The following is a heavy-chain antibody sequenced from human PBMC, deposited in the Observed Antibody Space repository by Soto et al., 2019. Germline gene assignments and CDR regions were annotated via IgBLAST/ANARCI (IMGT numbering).Heavy chain of an antibody. CDR1: GFTFSSYA. CDR3: ARSPGIAAAGPMDV. CDR2: ISYDGSNK. Sequence: QVQLVASGGAVVQPGRSLRLSCAASGFTFSSYAMHWVRQAPGKGLGWVAVISYDGSNKYYADSVKGRFTISRDNSKNTLYLQMNSLRAEDTAVYYCARSPGIAAAGPMDVWGQGTTVTVSS. J-gene: IGHJ6*02. D-gene: IGHD6-13*01. V-gene: IGHV3-30-3*01.